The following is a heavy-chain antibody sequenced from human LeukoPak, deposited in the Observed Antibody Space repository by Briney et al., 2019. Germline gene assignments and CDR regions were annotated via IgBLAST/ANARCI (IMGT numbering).Heavy chain of an antibody. CDR2: ISGSGGST. CDR3: AKDGYYYDSSGYYYPDY. D-gene: IGHD3-22*01. Sequence: GGSLRLSCAASGFTFNIYVMGWVRQAPGKGLEWVSAISGSGGSTYYADSVKGRFTISRDNSKNTLYLQMNSLRAEDTAVYYCAKDGYYYDSSGYYYPDYWGQGTLVTVSS. J-gene: IGHJ4*02. CDR1: GFTFNIYV. V-gene: IGHV3-23*01.